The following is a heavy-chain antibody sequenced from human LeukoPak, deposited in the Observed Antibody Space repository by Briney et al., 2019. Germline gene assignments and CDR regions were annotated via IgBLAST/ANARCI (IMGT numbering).Heavy chain of an antibody. D-gene: IGHD3-16*01. J-gene: IGHJ4*02. CDR2: ISSSSSYI. CDR1: GFTFSSYS. Sequence: TGGSLRLSCAASGFTFSSYSMNWVRQAPGKGLEWVSSISSSSSYIYYADSVKGRFTISRDNAKNSLYLQMNSLRAEDTAVYYCARSPGEGEPMYYFDYWGQGTLVTVSS. CDR3: ARSPGEGEPMYYFDY. V-gene: IGHV3-21*01.